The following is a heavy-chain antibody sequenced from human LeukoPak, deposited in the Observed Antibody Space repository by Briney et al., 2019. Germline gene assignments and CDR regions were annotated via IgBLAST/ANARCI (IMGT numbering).Heavy chain of an antibody. V-gene: IGHV1-69*13. CDR1: GGTFSSYA. Sequence: SVKVSCKASGGTFSSYAISWVRQAPGQGLEWMGGIIPIFGTANYAQKFQGRVTITADESTSTAYMELSSLRSEDTAVYYCARSGYYIHPYYYYYGMDVWGQGTTVTVSS. D-gene: IGHD3-3*01. CDR3: ARSGYYIHPYYYYYGMDV. J-gene: IGHJ6*02. CDR2: IIPIFGTA.